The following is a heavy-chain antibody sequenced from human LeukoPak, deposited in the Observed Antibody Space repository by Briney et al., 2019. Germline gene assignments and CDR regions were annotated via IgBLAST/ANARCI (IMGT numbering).Heavy chain of an antibody. V-gene: IGHV5-10-1*01. CDR1: GYDFSTYW. Sequence: GESLKISCKGVGYDFSTYWISWVRQKPGKGLEWMGRIDPSDSYVRYNPSFQGNVSLSADKAISTAYLEWRSLEASDTAIYFCARQFSSSWYPPFSDFWGQGTLVTVSS. CDR2: IDPSDSYV. D-gene: IGHD6-13*01. CDR3: ARQFSSSWYPPFSDF. J-gene: IGHJ4*02.